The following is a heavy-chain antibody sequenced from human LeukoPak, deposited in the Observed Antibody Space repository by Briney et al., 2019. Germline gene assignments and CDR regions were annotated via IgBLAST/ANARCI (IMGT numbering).Heavy chain of an antibody. J-gene: IGHJ4*02. CDR1: GFTFSNYA. D-gene: IGHD6-19*01. CDR3: AEPHISGWFYFDS. Sequence: GGSLRLSCAASGFTFSNYAMRWVRQAPEKGLEWVSAISGSGGSTSYADSVKGRFTISRDNSKNTLYLQMNSLRADDTAVYYCAEPHISGWFYFDSWGQGTLVTVSS. V-gene: IGHV3-23*01. CDR2: ISGSGGST.